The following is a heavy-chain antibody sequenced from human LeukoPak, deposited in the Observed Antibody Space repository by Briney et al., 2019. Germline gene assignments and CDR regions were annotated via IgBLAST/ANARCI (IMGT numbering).Heavy chain of an antibody. D-gene: IGHD2-21*02. V-gene: IGHV1-18*04. CDR1: GYTFTDYY. J-gene: IGHJ5*02. Sequence: GAPVKVSCKASGYTFTDYYIHWVRQAPGQGLEWMGWISAYNGNTNYAQKLQGRVTMTTDTSTSTAYMELRSLRSDDTAVYYCARTAYCGGDCYLNWFNPWGQGTLVTVSS. CDR2: ISAYNGNT. CDR3: ARTAYCGGDCYLNWFNP.